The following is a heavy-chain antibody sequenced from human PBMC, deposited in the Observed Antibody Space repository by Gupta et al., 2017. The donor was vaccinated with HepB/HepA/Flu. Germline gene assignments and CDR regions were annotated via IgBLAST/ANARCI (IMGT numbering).Heavy chain of an antibody. J-gene: IGHJ6*02. CDR2: ISWNSGSI. D-gene: IGHD6-6*01. CDR1: GFTFDDYA. Sequence: EVQLVESGGGLVQPGRSLRLSCAASGFTFDDYAMHWVRQAPGKGLEWVSGISWNSGSIGYADSVKGRFTISRDNAKNSLYLQMNSLRAEDTALYYCAKDIAARPPYYYGMDVWGQGTTVTVSS. CDR3: AKDIAARPPYYYGMDV. V-gene: IGHV3-9*01.